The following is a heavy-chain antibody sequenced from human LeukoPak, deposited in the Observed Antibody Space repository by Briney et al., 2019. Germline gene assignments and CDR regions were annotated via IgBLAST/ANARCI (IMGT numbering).Heavy chain of an antibody. D-gene: IGHD6-13*01. J-gene: IGHJ4*02. CDR2: ISTSRITI. Sequence: GGSLRLSCAASGFTFSGYEMNGVRQAPGKGLEGVSRISTSRITIHYSDSVKRRFSSSRDTAKNSLYLQTTSLRVEDTAVYYCARDGVSGHTVFDYWGQGTLATVSS. CDR3: ARDGVSGHTVFDY. V-gene: IGHV3-48*03. CDR1: GFTFSGYE.